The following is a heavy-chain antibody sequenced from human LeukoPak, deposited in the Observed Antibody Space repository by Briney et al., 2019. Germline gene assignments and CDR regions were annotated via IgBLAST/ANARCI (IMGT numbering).Heavy chain of an antibody. CDR1: GYTFTGYY. D-gene: IGHD6-19*01. J-gene: IGHJ4*02. CDR2: LNPSSGGT. Sequence: ASVKVSCKASGYTFTGYYMHWVRQAPGQGLEWMGRLNPSSGGTNFAQRFQGRVTMTRDTSINTAYMELSRLTSDDTAVYYCAREASGWAVDYWGQGTLVTVSS. CDR3: AREASGWAVDY. V-gene: IGHV1-2*06.